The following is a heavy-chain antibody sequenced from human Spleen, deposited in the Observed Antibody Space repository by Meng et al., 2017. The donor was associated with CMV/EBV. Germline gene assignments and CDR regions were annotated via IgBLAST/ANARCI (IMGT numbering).Heavy chain of an antibody. Sequence: SCIVSGGSISSHHWSWIRQPPGKGLEWIGYVFDSGSTNYNPALKSRATISGDTSKNQFSLRLRSVTAADTAVYYCARTYSRNWAFDFWGQGTLVTVSS. V-gene: IGHV4-59*11. J-gene: IGHJ4*02. CDR3: ARTYSRNWAFDF. D-gene: IGHD6-13*01. CDR2: VFDSGST. CDR1: GGSISSHH.